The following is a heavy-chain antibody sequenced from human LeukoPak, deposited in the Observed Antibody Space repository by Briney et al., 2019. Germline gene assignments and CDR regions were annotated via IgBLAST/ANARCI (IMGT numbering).Heavy chain of an antibody. CDR2: IYYSGST. D-gene: IGHD2-21*02. CDR1: GGSISSYY. V-gene: IGHV4-59*08. CDR3: ARTGGDCSSGLCYYAMDV. Sequence: SETLSLTCTVSGGSISSYYWSWIRQPPGKGLEWIGYIYYSGSTNYNPSLKSRVTISVDTSKNQFSLKLSSVTAADTAVYYCARTGGDCSSGLCYYAMDVWVQGTTVTVS. J-gene: IGHJ6*02.